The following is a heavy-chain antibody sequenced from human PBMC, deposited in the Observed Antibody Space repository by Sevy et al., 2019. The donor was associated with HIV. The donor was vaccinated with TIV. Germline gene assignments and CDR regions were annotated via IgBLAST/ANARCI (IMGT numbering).Heavy chain of an antibody. Sequence: GGSLRLSCAASGFTFSNYGMHWDRQAPGKGLEWVAVIWYDGSYKYYADSVKGRFTISRDNTKSTLYLQMNSLRAEDTAVYYCAKTFAIFGVLMSPDFDPWGQGTLVTVSS. V-gene: IGHV3-33*06. D-gene: IGHD3-3*01. J-gene: IGHJ5*02. CDR3: AKTFAIFGVLMSPDFDP. CDR1: GFTFSNYG. CDR2: IWYDGSYK.